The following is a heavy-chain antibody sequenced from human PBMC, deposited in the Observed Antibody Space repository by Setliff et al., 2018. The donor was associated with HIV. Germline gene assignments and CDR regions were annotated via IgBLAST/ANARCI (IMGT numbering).Heavy chain of an antibody. CDR3: ARLASGGWPLEVFDI. J-gene: IGHJ3*02. D-gene: IGHD2-15*01. CDR1: GYTFTHYA. CDR2: ISAYNGNT. Sequence: GASVKVSCKASGYTFTHYAISWVRQAPGQGLEYLGWISAYNGNTNYAQKVQGRITMTTDASTSTVDMELRSLTSDDPAVYYCARLASGGWPLEVFDIWSQGTMVTVSS. V-gene: IGHV1-18*01.